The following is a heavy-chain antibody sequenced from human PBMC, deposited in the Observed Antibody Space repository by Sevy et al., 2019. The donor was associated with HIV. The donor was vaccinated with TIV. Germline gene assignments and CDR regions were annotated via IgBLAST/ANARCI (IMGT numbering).Heavy chain of an antibody. D-gene: IGHD6-6*01. CDR3: ARDLEYSSSPAYYYYGMDV. CDR2: ISSSSSYI. J-gene: IGHJ6*02. Sequence: GGSLRLSCAASGFTFSSYSMNWVRQAPGKGLEWVSSISSSSSYIYYADSVKGRFTISRDNAKNSLYLQMNSLRAEDTAVYYCARDLEYSSSPAYYYYGMDVWGQGTTVTVSS. V-gene: IGHV3-21*01. CDR1: GFTFSSYS.